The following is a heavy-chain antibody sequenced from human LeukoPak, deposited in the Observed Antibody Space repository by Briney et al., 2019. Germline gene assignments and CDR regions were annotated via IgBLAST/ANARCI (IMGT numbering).Heavy chain of an antibody. V-gene: IGHV3-7*03. CDR1: GFTFSSYW. CDR2: IKQDGSEK. D-gene: IGHD3-10*01. CDR3: ARDGGYLCFGESRGYYFDY. J-gene: IGHJ4*02. Sequence: GGSLRLSCAASGFTFSSYWMSWVRQAPGKGLEWVANIKQDGSEKYYVDSVKGRFTISRDNAKNSLYLQMNSLRAEDTAVYYCARDGGYLCFGESRGYYFDYWGQGTLVTVSS.